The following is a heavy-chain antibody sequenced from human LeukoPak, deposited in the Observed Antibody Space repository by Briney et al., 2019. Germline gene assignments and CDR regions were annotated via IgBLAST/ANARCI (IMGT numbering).Heavy chain of an antibody. D-gene: IGHD5-12*01. Sequence: GGSLRLPCATSGFTFYDYWMHWVRQAPGKGLEWVSYVNSDGSTTTYAASVKGRFTISRDDAKKTLYLQMNSLRAEDTAVYYCARDIRTRGYDAKGLDFWGQGTLVTVSS. V-gene: IGHV3-74*03. CDR1: GFTFYDYW. J-gene: IGHJ4*02. CDR2: VNSDGSTT. CDR3: ARDIRTRGYDAKGLDF.